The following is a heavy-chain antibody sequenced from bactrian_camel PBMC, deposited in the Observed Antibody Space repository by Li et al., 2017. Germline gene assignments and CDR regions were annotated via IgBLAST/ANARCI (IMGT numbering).Heavy chain of an antibody. D-gene: IGHD1*01. Sequence: DVQLVESGGGSVEVGGSLRLSCAVSGYTFSSNCMGWFRQAPGKEREGVASIDSDNSTTYGESVKGRFTISKDNAKNILYLQMNSLKPEDTAMYYCAADLGPCQVRGRNLVPRPTTFGYWGQGTQVTVS. CDR3: AADLGPCQVRGRNLVPRPTTFGY. CDR1: GYTFSSNC. CDR2: IDSDNST. V-gene: IGHV3S10*01. J-gene: IGHJ6*01.